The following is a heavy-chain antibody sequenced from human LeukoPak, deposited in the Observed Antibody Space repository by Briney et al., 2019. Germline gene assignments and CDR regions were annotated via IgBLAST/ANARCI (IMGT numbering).Heavy chain of an antibody. D-gene: IGHD3-10*01. CDR1: GFTFSRYW. V-gene: IGHV3-7*01. J-gene: IGHJ4*02. Sequence: GGSLRLSCAASGFTFSRYWMCWVRQAPGKGLEWVANIKQDGSDEYYVDSVKGRFSISRDNPHNSLYLQMYNLRVEDTAIYYCATHPGDHWFGYLQLWGQGTLVTVSS. CDR2: IKQDGSDE. CDR3: ATHPGDHWFGYLQL.